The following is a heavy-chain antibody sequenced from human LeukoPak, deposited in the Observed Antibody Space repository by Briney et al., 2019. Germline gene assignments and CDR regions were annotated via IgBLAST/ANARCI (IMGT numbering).Heavy chain of an antibody. J-gene: IGHJ3*02. CDR1: GGSISSYY. V-gene: IGHV4-59*08. CDR2: IYYSGST. Sequence: SETLSLTCTVSGGSISSYYWRWIQQPPGKGLEWIGYIYYSGSTNYNPSLKSRVTISVDTSKNQFSLKLSSVTAADTAVYYCASYSTYYYDSSGLGAFDIWGQGTMVTVSS. CDR3: ASYSTYYYDSSGLGAFDI. D-gene: IGHD3-22*01.